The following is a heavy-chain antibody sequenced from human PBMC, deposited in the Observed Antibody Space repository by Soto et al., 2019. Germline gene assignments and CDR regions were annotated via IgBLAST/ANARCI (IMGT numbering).Heavy chain of an antibody. CDR2: IYYSGST. CDR1: GGSISSGGYY. Sequence: SETLSLTCTVSGGSISSGGYYWSWIRQHPGKGLEWIGYIYYSGSTYYNPSLKSRVTISVDTSKNQFSLKLSSVTAADTAMYYCARAVSGHYYFDYWGQGTLVTVSS. V-gene: IGHV4-31*03. J-gene: IGHJ4*02. CDR3: ARAVSGHYYFDY. D-gene: IGHD1-26*01.